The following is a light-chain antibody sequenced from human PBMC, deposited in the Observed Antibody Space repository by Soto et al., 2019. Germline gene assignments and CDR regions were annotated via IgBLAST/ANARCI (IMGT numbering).Light chain of an antibody. CDR3: QKYNSALTWT. J-gene: IGKJ1*01. Sequence: DIQMTQSPSSLSASVGDRVTITCRASQGISNYLAWYQQKPGKVPKLLIYAASTLQPGVPSRFSGSGSGTDFTLAISSLQPEGVASYYCQKYNSALTWTFGQGTKVEIK. V-gene: IGKV1-27*01. CDR2: AAS. CDR1: QGISNY.